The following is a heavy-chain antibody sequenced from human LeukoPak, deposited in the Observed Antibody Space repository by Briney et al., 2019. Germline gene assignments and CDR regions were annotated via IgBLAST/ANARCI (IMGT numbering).Heavy chain of an antibody. CDR3: ARVPKWELPFDY. D-gene: IGHD1-26*01. CDR2: ISYDGSNK. Sequence: GRSLRLSCAASGFTFSSYAMHWVRQAPGKGLEWVAVISYDGSNKYYADSVKGRFTISRDNSKNTLYLQMNSLRAEDTAVYYCARVPKWELPFDYWGQGTWSPSPQ. V-gene: IGHV3-30-3*01. J-gene: IGHJ4*02. CDR1: GFTFSSYA.